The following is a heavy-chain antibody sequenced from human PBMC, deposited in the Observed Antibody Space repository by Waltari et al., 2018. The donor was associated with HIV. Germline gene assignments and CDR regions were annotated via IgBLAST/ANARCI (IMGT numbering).Heavy chain of an antibody. V-gene: IGHV3-21*02. D-gene: IGHD1-1*01. CDR1: GIAFDLFT. CDR3: VGDRTSLTTGDFDS. J-gene: IGHJ4*02. Sequence: ELVESGGGLFKPGQSLRLSCNASGIAFDLFTMTWVRQAPGRGLEWVASISRGSSFSYYSDSFKGRISISRDNAKKSLCLQMNSLTADDTGLYFCVGDRTSLTTGDFDSWGQGVPVIVSS. CDR2: ISRGSSFS.